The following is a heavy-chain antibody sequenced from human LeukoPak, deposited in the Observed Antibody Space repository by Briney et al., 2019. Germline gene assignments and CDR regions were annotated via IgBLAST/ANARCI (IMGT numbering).Heavy chain of an antibody. CDR1: GGSISSYY. V-gene: IGHV4-59*01. CDR3: ARDHWLFSSKTWYYYGMDV. CDR2: IDPSGSA. Sequence: SETLSLTCTVSGGSISSYYWSWIRQPPGKGLEWIGFIDPSGSASYNPSLKSRVTIFVDTSKNLFSLILTSVSASDTAIYYCARDHWLFSSKTWYYYGMDVWGQGTTVTVSS. J-gene: IGHJ6*02. D-gene: IGHD3-9*01.